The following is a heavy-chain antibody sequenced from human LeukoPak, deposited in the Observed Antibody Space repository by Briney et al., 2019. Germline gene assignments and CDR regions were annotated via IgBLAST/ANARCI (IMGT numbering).Heavy chain of an antibody. J-gene: IGHJ4*02. Sequence: GGSLRLSCAASGFTFSSYEMNWVRQAPGKGLEWVSYISSSGSTIYYADSVKGRFTISRDNAKNSLYLQMSSLRAEDTAVYYCARDFYDSSGYYQVNYWGQGTLVTVSS. CDR2: ISSSGSTI. V-gene: IGHV3-48*03. CDR3: ARDFYDSSGYYQVNY. D-gene: IGHD3-22*01. CDR1: GFTFSSYE.